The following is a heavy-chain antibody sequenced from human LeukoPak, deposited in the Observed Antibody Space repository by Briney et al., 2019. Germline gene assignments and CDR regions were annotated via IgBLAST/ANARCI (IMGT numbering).Heavy chain of an antibody. J-gene: IGHJ3*02. D-gene: IGHD1-26*01. V-gene: IGHV3-30*04. Sequence: GGSLRLSCAASGFTFSNYAMHWVRLAPGKGLEWVAVISYDGSNKYYADSVKGRFTISRDNSKNTLYLQMNSLRAEDTAVYYCAKGVGALYLDAFDIWGQGTMVTVSS. CDR3: AKGVGALYLDAFDI. CDR1: GFTFSNYA. CDR2: ISYDGSNK.